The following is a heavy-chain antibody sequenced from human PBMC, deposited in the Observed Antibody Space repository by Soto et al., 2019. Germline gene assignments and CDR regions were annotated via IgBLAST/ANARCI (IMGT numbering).Heavy chain of an antibody. Sequence: QVQLQESGPGLVKPSETLSLTCTISGGSISGYYWSWIRQPPGKGLECIGYMYYSGSSHYNPSLKRRVTISVDTSKKQVSLRLSSLTAADTAVYYCARVPIPGAMGGSYYYHMDVWGKGTTVTVSS. V-gene: IGHV4-59*01. CDR1: GGSISGYY. D-gene: IGHD2-2*01. CDR2: MYYSGSS. CDR3: ARVPIPGAMGGSYYYHMDV. J-gene: IGHJ6*03.